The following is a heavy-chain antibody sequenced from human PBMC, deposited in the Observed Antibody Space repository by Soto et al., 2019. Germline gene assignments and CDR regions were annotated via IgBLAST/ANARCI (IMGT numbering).Heavy chain of an antibody. CDR2: IYSGGST. Sequence: GGSPKISCAVPGVSGRSSHMNWVRQGPGKGLEWVSVIYSGGSTYYAVSVKGRFTISRDNSRNTLYLQMYSLRADDTAVYYCARDSGDYSAYYELDYWGQGTLVTVSS. CDR3: ARDSGDYSAYYELDY. CDR1: GVSGRSSH. J-gene: IGHJ4*02. V-gene: IGHV3-53*01. D-gene: IGHD3-22*01.